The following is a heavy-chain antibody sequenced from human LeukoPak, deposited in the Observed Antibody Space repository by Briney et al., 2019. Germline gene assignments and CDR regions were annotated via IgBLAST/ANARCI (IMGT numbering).Heavy chain of an antibody. V-gene: IGHV3-21*01. Sequence: GGSLRLSCAASGFTFSSYSMNWVRQAPGKGLEWVSSISSSSSYIYYADSVKGRFTISRDNAKNSLYLQMNSLRAEDTAVYYCTTDDPVYNWNDFWGQGTLVTVSS. CDR1: GFTFSSYS. J-gene: IGHJ5*01. CDR3: TTDDPVYNWNDF. CDR2: ISSSSSYI.